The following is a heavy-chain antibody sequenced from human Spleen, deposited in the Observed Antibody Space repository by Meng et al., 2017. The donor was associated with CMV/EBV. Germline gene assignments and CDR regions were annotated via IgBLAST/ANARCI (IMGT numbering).Heavy chain of an antibody. Sequence: QLQLVQSGPEVKKPGASVKVSCTAPGYLFISYAIHWVRQAPGQGLEWMGWISAYNGKPDYAQKFQGRVTMTTDTSTSTAHMELRNLRSDDTAVYYCARDWLPAVVTPYLGFDYWGQGTLVTVSS. V-gene: IGHV1-18*01. CDR3: ARDWLPAVVTPYLGFDY. J-gene: IGHJ4*02. CDR1: GYLFISYA. D-gene: IGHD4-23*01. CDR2: ISAYNGKP.